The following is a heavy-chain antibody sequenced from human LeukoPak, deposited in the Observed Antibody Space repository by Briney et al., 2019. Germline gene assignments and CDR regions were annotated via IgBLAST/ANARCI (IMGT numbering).Heavy chain of an antibody. CDR1: GGTFSSYA. Sequence: SVKVSCKASGGTFSSYAISWVRQAPGQGLEWMGGIIPIFGTANYAQKFQGRVTITADESTSTAYMELSGLRSEDTAVYYCARAPYYYYYMDVWGKGTTVTISS. CDR2: IIPIFGTA. CDR3: ARAPYYYYYMDV. J-gene: IGHJ6*03. V-gene: IGHV1-69*13.